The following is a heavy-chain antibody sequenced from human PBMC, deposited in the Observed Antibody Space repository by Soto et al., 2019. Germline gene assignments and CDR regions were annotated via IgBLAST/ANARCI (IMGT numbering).Heavy chain of an antibody. CDR1: GFTFNNYA. V-gene: IGHV3-23*01. J-gene: IGHJ4*02. D-gene: IGHD3-9*01. CDR2: ISVGGSGT. Sequence: GGSLRLSCAASGFTFNNYAMTWVRQAPRKGPEWVSGISVGGSGTYYADSVKGRFTVSRDNSKNTLYLQMKSLRVEDTALYYCARDPSTGYADYWGQGTLVTVSS. CDR3: ARDPSTGYADY.